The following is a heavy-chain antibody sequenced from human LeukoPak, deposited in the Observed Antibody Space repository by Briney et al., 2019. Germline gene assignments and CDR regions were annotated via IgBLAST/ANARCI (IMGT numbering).Heavy chain of an antibody. Sequence: SETLSLTCTVSGASFSRNNYYRGWLRQPPGKGLEWVGTIYPSGSTYYNPSLKSRVTISEDTSKDQLSLKLSSVTAADTAMYFCVRDRGASFWFYYWGQGTLVTVPS. CDR3: VRDRGASFWFYY. V-gene: IGHV4-39*07. CDR1: GASFSRNNYY. J-gene: IGHJ4*02. CDR2: IYPSGST. D-gene: IGHD3-3*01.